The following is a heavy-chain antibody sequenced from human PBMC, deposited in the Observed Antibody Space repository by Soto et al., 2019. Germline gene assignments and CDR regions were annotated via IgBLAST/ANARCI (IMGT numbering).Heavy chain of an antibody. CDR3: ARAGSSFGELKNWFDP. Sequence: QLQLQESGSGLVKPSQTLSLTCAVSGGSISSGGYSWSWIRQPPGKGLEWIGYIYHSGSTYYNPSLKSRVTISVDRSKNQFSLKLSSVTAADTAVYYCARAGSSFGELKNWFDPWGQGTLVTVSS. CDR2: IYHSGST. V-gene: IGHV4-30-2*01. CDR1: GGSISSGGYS. D-gene: IGHD3-10*01. J-gene: IGHJ5*02.